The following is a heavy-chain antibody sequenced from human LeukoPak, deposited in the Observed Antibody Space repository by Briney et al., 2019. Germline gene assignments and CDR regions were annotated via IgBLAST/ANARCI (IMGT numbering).Heavy chain of an antibody. J-gene: IGHJ4*02. CDR2: IYSSGST. V-gene: IGHV4-61*02. D-gene: IGHD2-15*01. CDR1: GDSISSGYYY. Sequence: SETLSLTCTVSGDSISSGYYYWSWIRQPAGKGLEWIGRIYSSGSTNYNPSLKSRVTMSVDTSKNLFSLKLSSMTAAGTAVYYCARGPLAASPIDFWGQGTLVAVSS. CDR3: ARGPLAASPIDF.